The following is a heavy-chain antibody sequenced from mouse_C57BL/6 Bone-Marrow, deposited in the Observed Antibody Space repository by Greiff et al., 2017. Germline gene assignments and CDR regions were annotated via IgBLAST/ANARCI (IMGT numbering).Heavy chain of an antibody. CDR1: GYSFTSYY. J-gene: IGHJ2*01. D-gene: IGHD1-1*01. Sequence: VQLQQSGPELVKPGASVKISCKASGYSFTSYYIHWVKQRPGQGLEWIGWIYPGSGNTKYNEKFKGKATLTADTSSSTAYMQLSSLTSEDSAVYYCASITTVVAHFDYWGQGTTLTVSS. V-gene: IGHV1-66*01. CDR2: IYPGSGNT. CDR3: ASITTVVAHFDY.